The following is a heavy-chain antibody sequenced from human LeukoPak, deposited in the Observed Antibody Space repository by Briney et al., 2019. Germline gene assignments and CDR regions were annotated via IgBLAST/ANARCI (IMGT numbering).Heavy chain of an antibody. J-gene: IGHJ4*02. D-gene: IGHD5-12*01. CDR3: ARSSWLRYDY. CDR1: GGSFSGYY. Sequence: SETLSLTCAVYGGSFSGYYWSWIRQPPGKGLEWMGEINHSGSTNYNPSLKSRVTISVDTSKNQFSLKLSSVTAADTAVYYCARSSWLRYDYWGQGTLVTVSS. CDR2: INHSGST. V-gene: IGHV4-34*01.